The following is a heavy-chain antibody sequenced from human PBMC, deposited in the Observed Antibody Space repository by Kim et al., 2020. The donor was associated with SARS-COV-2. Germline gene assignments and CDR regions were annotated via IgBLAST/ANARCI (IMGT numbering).Heavy chain of an antibody. D-gene: IGHD5-12*01. Sequence: ASVKVSCKASGYTFTSYGISWVRQAPGQGLEWMGWISAYNGNTNYAQKLQGRVTMTTDTSTSTAYMELRSLRSDDTAVYYCARAVRGYDYDGYFDYWGQGTLVTVSS. CDR2: ISAYNGNT. CDR3: ARAVRGYDYDGYFDY. V-gene: IGHV1-18*01. CDR1: GYTFTSYG. J-gene: IGHJ4*02.